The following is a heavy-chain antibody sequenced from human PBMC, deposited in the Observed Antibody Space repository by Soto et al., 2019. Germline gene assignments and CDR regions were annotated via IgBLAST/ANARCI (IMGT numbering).Heavy chain of an antibody. CDR3: ARRAYCDFDAFDI. CDR1: GGSISSYY. CDR2: IYYSGST. D-gene: IGHD4-17*01. V-gene: IGHV4-59*08. J-gene: IGHJ3*02. Sequence: QVQLQESGPGLVKPSETLSLTCTVSGGSISSYYWSWIRQPPGKGLEWIGYIYYSGSTNYNPSLTSRVTISVATSKNQFSLTLSSVTAADTAVYYCARRAYCDFDAFDIWGQGTMVTVSS.